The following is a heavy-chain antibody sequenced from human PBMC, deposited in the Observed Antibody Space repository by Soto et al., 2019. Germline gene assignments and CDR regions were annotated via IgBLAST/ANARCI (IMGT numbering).Heavy chain of an antibody. D-gene: IGHD5-12*01. V-gene: IGHV1-46*03. CDR1: GGTFSSYA. CDR3: TREHARGGVYDLYFDY. J-gene: IGHJ4*02. CDR2: INPSTGST. Sequence: GASVKVSCKASGGTFSSYAISWVRQAPGQGLEWMGIINPSTGSTTYTQNLQGRVTVTRDTSTSTVYMELSSLTSEDTAVYYCTREHARGGVYDLYFDYWGQGTLVTVSS.